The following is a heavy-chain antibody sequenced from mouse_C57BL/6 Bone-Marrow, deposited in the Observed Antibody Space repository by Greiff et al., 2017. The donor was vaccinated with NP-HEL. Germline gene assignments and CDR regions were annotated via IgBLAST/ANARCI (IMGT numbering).Heavy chain of an antibody. V-gene: IGHV2-2*01. Sequence: QVQLKQSGPGLVQPSQSLSITCTVSGFSLTSYGVHWVRQSPGKGLEWLGVIWSGGSTDYNAAFISRLSISKDNSKSQVFCKMNRLQADDTAIYYCAIPTGSYWYFDVWGTGTTVTVSS. CDR1: GFSLTSYG. CDR2: IWSGGST. D-gene: IGHD4-1*02. CDR3: AIPTGSYWYFDV. J-gene: IGHJ1*03.